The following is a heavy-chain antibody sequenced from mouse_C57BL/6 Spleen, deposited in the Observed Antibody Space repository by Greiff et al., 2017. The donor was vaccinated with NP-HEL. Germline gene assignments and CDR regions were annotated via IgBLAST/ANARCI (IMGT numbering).Heavy chain of an antibody. D-gene: IGHD2-4*01. J-gene: IGHJ3*01. V-gene: IGHV1-81*01. CDR3: ASNYDYAWFAY. Sequence: VQGVESGAELARPGASVKLSCKASGYTFTSYGISWVKQRTGQGLEWIGEIYPRSGNTYYNEKFKGKATLTADKSSSTAYMELRSLTSEDSAVYFCASNYDYAWFAYWGQGTLVTVSA. CDR1: GYTFTSYG. CDR2: IYPRSGNT.